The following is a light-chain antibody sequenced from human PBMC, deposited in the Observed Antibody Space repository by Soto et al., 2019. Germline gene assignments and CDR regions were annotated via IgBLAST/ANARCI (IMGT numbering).Light chain of an antibody. CDR2: GNS. V-gene: IGLV1-40*01. Sequence: QSVLTQPPSVSGAPGQRVTISCTGSSSNIGAGYDVHWYQQLPGTAPKLLIYGNSNRPSGVPDRFSGSKSGTSASLAITGLQAVDEADYYSQSYDSSLSGVVFGGGTKLTV. CDR3: QSYDSSLSGVV. J-gene: IGLJ2*01. CDR1: SSNIGAGYD.